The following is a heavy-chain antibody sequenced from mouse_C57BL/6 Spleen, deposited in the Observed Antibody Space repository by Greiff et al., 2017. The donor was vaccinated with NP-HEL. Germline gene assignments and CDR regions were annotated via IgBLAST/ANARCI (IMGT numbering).Heavy chain of an antibody. CDR2: INPNNGGT. V-gene: IGHV1-26*01. CDR3: ARQDRDWYFEV. Sequence: VQLQQSGPELVKPGASVKISCKASGYTFTDYYMNWVKQSHGKSLEWIGDINPNNGGTSYNQKFKGKATLTVDKSSSTAYMELRSLTSEDSAVYYCARQDRDWYFEVWGTGTTVTVSS. CDR1: GYTFTDYY. J-gene: IGHJ1*03.